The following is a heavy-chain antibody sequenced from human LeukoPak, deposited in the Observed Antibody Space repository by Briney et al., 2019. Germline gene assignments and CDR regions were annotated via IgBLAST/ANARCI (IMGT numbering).Heavy chain of an antibody. CDR3: ARGLFYYDSSGYSNYFDY. CDR2: IYTSGST. CDR1: GGSISSGSYY. D-gene: IGHD3-22*01. V-gene: IGHV4-61*02. J-gene: IGHJ4*02. Sequence: PSETLFLTCTVSGGSISSGSYYWSWIRQPAGKGLEWIGRIYTSGSTNYNPSLKSRVTISVDTSKNQFSLKLSSVTAADTAVYYCARGLFYYDSSGYSNYFDYWGQGTLVTVSS.